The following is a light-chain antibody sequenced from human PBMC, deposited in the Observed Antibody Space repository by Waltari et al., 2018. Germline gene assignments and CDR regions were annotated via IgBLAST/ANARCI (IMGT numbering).Light chain of an antibody. CDR3: SSYTTTSTWV. V-gene: IGLV2-14*01. J-gene: IGLJ3*02. Sequence: QSALTQPASVSGSPGQSITIPCTGTSRHVGGYNYVFWYQQHPGKAPKLIIYEVTNRPSGVSNRFSGSKSGNTASLTISGLQAEDEADYYCSSYTTTSTWVFGGGTKLTVL. CDR2: EVT. CDR1: SRHVGGYNY.